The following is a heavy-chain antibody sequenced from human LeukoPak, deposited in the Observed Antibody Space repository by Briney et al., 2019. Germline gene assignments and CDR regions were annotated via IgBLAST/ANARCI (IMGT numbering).Heavy chain of an antibody. D-gene: IGHD1-7*01. CDR2: ISWDGGST. CDR1: GFTFDDYT. Sequence: GGSLRLSCAASGFTFDDYTMHWVRQAPGKGLEWVSLISWDGGSTYYADSVKGRFTISRDNSKNSLYLQMNSLRTEDSALYYCANLNSVGYWGQGTLVTVSS. V-gene: IGHV3-43*01. J-gene: IGHJ4*02. CDR3: ANLNSVGY.